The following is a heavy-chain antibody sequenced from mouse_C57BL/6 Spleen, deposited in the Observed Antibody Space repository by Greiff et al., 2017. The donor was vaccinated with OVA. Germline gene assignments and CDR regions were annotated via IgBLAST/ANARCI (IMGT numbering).Heavy chain of an antibody. CDR2: IYPGSGST. J-gene: IGHJ3*01. CDR3: ARSNDGYYRAWFAY. V-gene: IGHV1-55*01. D-gene: IGHD2-3*01. Sequence: VQLQQPGAELVKPGASVKMSCKASGYTFTSYWITWVKQRPGQGLEWIGDIYPGSGSTNYNEKFKSKATLTVDTSSSTAYMQLSSLTSEDSAVDYCARSNDGYYRAWFAYWGQGTLVTVSA. CDR1: GYTFTSYW.